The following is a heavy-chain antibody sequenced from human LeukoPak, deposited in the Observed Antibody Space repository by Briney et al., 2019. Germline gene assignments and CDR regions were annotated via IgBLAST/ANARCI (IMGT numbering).Heavy chain of an antibody. V-gene: IGHV2-5*02. CDR3: AHRKNYYDSSVFDN. CDR2: IYWDDGR. D-gene: IGHD3-22*01. CDR1: GFSLNTRGVG. J-gene: IGHJ4*02. Sequence: SGPTLVNPTQTLTLTCTFSGFSLNTRGVGVGWIRQPPGRALEWLALIYWDDGRRYSPSLKSRLTITKDTSKNQVVLTMTNMDPVDTATYFCAHRKNYYDSSVFDNWGQGTLVTVSS.